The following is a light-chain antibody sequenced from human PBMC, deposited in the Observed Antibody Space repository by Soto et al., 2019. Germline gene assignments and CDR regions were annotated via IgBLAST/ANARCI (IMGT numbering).Light chain of an antibody. V-gene: IGKV1-5*01. CDR2: DAS. Sequence: DIQMTQSPSTLSASVGDRVTVTCRASQTIGSWLAWYQQKPGRAPKLLILDASSLENGAPSRFSGNGSATEFTLTISGLQPDDFASYYCQQYNSYSEMFGRGTKVDIK. J-gene: IGKJ1*01. CDR1: QTIGSW. CDR3: QQYNSYSEM.